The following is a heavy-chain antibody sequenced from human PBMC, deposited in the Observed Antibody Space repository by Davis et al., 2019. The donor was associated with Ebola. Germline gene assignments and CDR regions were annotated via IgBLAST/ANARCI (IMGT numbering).Heavy chain of an antibody. Sequence: AASVKVSCKASGYTFTGYDINWVRQATGQGLEWMGWISGYNGNTNYAQKFQGRVTMTTDTSTSTAYMELRSLRSDDTAVYYCARDRGYYDIFTGYYYFDFWGQGTLVTVSS. CDR1: GYTFTGYD. CDR3: ARDRGYYDIFTGYYYFDF. D-gene: IGHD3-9*01. CDR2: ISGYNGNT. V-gene: IGHV1-18*01. J-gene: IGHJ4*02.